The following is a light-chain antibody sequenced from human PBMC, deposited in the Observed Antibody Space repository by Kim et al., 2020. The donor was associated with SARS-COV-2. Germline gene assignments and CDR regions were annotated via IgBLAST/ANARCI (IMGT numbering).Light chain of an antibody. CDR1: SSDVGSYNL. CDR3: CSYAGSGTYVL. V-gene: IGLV2-23*02. CDR2: EVS. Sequence: SITISCTGTSSDVGSYNLVSWYQQHPDKAPNLMIYEVSKRPSGVSDRFSGSKSGNTASLTISGLQAEDEADYYCCSYAGSGTYVLFGGGTKLTVL. J-gene: IGLJ2*01.